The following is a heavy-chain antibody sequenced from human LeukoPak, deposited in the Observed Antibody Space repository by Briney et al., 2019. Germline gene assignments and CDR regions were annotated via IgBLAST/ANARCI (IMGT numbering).Heavy chain of an antibody. J-gene: IGHJ3*02. Sequence: SETLSLTCTVSGGSISSYYWSWIRQPPGKGLEWIGYIYYSGSTNYNPSLKSRVTISVDTSKNQFSLKLSSVTAADTAVYYCARDKVRGTGTTDDAFDIWGQGTMVTVSS. CDR3: ARDKVRGTGTTDDAFDI. V-gene: IGHV4-59*01. D-gene: IGHD1-1*01. CDR2: IYYSGST. CDR1: GGSISSYY.